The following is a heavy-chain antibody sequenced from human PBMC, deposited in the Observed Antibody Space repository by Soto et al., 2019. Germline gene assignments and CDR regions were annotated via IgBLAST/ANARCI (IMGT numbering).Heavy chain of an antibody. CDR2: IIPIFGTA. CDR1: GGTFSSYA. D-gene: IGHD6-6*01. Sequence: ASVKVSCKASGGTFSSYAISWVRQAPGQGLEWMGGIIPIFGTANYAQKFQGRVTITADESTSTAYMELSSLRSEDTAVYYCSSYPRDSRSPGYWFDYWGRGTLVTVSS. J-gene: IGHJ4*02. V-gene: IGHV1-69*13. CDR3: SSYPRDSRSPGYWFDY.